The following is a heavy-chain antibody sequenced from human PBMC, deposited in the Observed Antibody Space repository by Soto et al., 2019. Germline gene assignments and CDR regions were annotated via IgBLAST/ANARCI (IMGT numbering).Heavy chain of an antibody. CDR2: IVPIFETL. Sequence: ASVKFSCKASGATFSGYAINWVRQAPGQGLEWLGRIVPIFETLNYAERFQGRVAITSDESTTTVYMELTNLTHEDTAVYYCVVMGNVAVSNPRSFDYWGQGTQVTVSS. CDR3: VVMGNVAVSNPRSFDY. J-gene: IGHJ4*02. D-gene: IGHD6-19*01. V-gene: IGHV1-69*13. CDR1: GATFSGYA.